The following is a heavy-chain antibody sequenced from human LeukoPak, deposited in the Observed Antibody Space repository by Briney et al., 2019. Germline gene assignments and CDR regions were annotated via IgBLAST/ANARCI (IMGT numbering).Heavy chain of an antibody. CDR1: GGSFSGYY. Sequence: SEALSLTCAVYGGSFSGYYWSWIRQPPGKGLEWIGEINHSGSTNYNPSLKSRVTISVDTSKNQFSLKLSSVTAADTAVYYCACHSSRGTRGYFQHWGQGTLVTVSS. V-gene: IGHV4-34*01. CDR3: ACHSSRGTRGYFQH. CDR2: INHSGST. D-gene: IGHD6-13*01. J-gene: IGHJ1*01.